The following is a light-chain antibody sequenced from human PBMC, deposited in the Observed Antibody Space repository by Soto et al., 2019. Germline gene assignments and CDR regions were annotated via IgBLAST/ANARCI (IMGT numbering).Light chain of an antibody. CDR3: QRYDTSPRT. J-gene: IGKJ1*01. V-gene: IGKV3-20*01. CDR1: QSVSSNY. Sequence: EIVLTQSPGTLSLSPGERATLSCRASQSVSSNYLAWYQQKRGQAPRLLIYGASSRATGIPTRFSGSGSGTDFTLTISRLEPEDFAVDYCQRYDTSPRTFGQGTKVEI. CDR2: GAS.